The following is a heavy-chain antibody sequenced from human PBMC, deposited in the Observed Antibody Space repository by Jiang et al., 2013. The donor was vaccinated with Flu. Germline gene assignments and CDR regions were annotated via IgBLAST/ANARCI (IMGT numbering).Heavy chain of an antibody. CDR3: ARNHYDSSGYPTKDY. D-gene: IGHD3-22*01. Sequence: RLSCAASGFTFSSYSMNWVRQAPGKGLEWVSYISSSSSTIYYADSVKGRFTISRDNAKNSLYLQMNSLRHEDTAVYYCARNHYDSSGYPTKDYWGQGTLVTVSS. CDR2: ISSSSSTI. J-gene: IGHJ4*02. V-gene: IGHV3-48*02. CDR1: GFTFSSYS.